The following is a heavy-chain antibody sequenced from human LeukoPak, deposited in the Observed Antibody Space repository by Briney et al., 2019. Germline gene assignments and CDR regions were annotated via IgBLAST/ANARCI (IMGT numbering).Heavy chain of an antibody. J-gene: IGHJ4*02. CDR1: GFTFSNSA. V-gene: IGHV3-23*05. CDR2: IDSTSTYI. CDR3: AKDRGELRAFDY. D-gene: IGHD1-26*01. Sequence: GGSLRLSCAASGFTFSNSAMSWVRQAPGKGLEWVSAIDSTSTYIFYIDSVKGRFTIFRDNSKNTLYLQMTSLRAEDTAVYYCAKDRGELRAFDYWGQGTLVTVSS.